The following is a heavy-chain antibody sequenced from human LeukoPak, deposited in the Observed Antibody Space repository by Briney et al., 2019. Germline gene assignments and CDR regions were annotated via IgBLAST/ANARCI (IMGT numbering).Heavy chain of an antibody. CDR2: ISNDGSKG. CDR3: AREALIGMIRSEHGLDV. D-gene: IGHD3-22*01. V-gene: IGHV3-30-3*01. Sequence: GRSLRLSCAASGFTFRSYAMHWVRQAPGKGLEWVALISNDGSKGYYADSVKGRFTISRDSSKNALYLQMDSLRPEDTALYYCAREALIGMIRSEHGLDVWGQGTTVTVSS. CDR1: GFTFRSYA. J-gene: IGHJ6*02.